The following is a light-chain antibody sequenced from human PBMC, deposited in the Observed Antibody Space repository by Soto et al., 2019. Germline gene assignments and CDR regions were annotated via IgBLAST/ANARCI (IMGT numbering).Light chain of an antibody. Sequence: DIQMTQSPSSVSASVGDRVTITCRASQDISSWVAWYQQKPGKAPKLLISAASSLQSGVPRRFSGSGSGTDFTLIISSLQPEDFATYYCQDYSSYSMYTFGQGTKLEIK. V-gene: IGKV1D-16*01. CDR1: QDISSW. CDR3: QDYSSYSMYT. CDR2: AAS. J-gene: IGKJ2*01.